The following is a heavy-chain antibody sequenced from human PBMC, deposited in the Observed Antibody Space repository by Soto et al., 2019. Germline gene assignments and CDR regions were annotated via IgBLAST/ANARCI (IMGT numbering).Heavy chain of an antibody. CDR2: IYYSGST. J-gene: IGHJ5*02. CDR1: GGSISSGGYY. V-gene: IGHV4-31*03. Sequence: TLSLTCTVSGGSISSGGYYWSWIRQHPGKGLEWIGYIYYSGSTYYNPSLKSRVTISVDTSKNQFSLKLSSVTAADTAVYYCASDGRSGRWFDPWGQGTLVTVSS. CDR3: ASDGRSGRWFDP. D-gene: IGHD1-1*01.